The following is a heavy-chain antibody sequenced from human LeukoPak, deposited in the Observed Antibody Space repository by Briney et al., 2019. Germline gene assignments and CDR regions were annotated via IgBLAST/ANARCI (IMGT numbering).Heavy chain of an antibody. CDR3: AKDPSSGPTTNDY. Sequence: PGRSLRLSCAASGFTFSSYGMHWVRPAPGKGLEWVAVISYDGSNKYYADSVKGRFTISRDNSKNTLYLQMNSLRAEDTAVYYCAKDPSSGPTTNDYWGQGTLVTVSS. V-gene: IGHV3-30*18. J-gene: IGHJ4*02. D-gene: IGHD6-19*01. CDR1: GFTFSSYG. CDR2: ISYDGSNK.